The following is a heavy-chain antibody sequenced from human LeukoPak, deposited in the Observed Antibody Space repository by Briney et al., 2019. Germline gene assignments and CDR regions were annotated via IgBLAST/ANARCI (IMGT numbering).Heavy chain of an antibody. V-gene: IGHV3-21*04. D-gene: IGHD1-26*01. CDR2: MSSSSSDI. Sequence: PGGSLRLSCAASGVTFSSYSMNWGRQGPGKGLGLVSSMSSSSSDIYYADSVKGRFTISRDNAKNSLYLQMDSLQAGDTAIYYCVRVIHSDSHAAPYFAYWGQGTLVTVSS. J-gene: IGHJ4*02. CDR3: VRVIHSDSHAAPYFAY. CDR1: GVTFSSYS.